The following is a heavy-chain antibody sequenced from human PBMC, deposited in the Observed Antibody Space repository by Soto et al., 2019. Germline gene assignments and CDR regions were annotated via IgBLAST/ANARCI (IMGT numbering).Heavy chain of an antibody. D-gene: IGHD6-19*01. CDR2: IIPILGIT. CDR1: GGTFSSYT. CDR3: AIAVARTHGMDV. J-gene: IGHJ6*02. Sequence: ASVKVSCKASGGTFSSYTISWVRQAPGQGLEWMGRIIPILGITNYAQKFQGRVTITADKSTSTAYMELSSLRSEDTAVYYGAIAVARTHGMDVWGQGTTVTVSS. V-gene: IGHV1-69*02.